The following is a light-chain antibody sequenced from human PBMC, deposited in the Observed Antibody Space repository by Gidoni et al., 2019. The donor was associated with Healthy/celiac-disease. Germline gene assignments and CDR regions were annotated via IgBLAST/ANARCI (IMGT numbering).Light chain of an antibody. CDR1: QSISSW. Sequence: DIQRTQSPSTLSASVGDRVTITCRASQSISSWLAWYQQKPGKAPKLLIYKASSLASGVPSRFSGSGSGTEFTLTISSLQPDDFATYYCQQYNSFLYSFGQGTKLEIK. J-gene: IGKJ2*03. CDR2: KAS. CDR3: QQYNSFLYS. V-gene: IGKV1-5*03.